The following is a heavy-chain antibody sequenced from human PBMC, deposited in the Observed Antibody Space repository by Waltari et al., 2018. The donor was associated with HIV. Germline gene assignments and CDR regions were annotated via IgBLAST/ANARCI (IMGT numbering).Heavy chain of an antibody. D-gene: IGHD3-3*01. Sequence: QIQLVQSGDEVKKPGASVKVSCKASGYTFTTYGISWVRQAPGQGLAWMGWINPQNGDTTYAQTFQGRVTMTTDTSTSTVYMELTSLRSDDTAVYYCARDPNTVNFWRRGHYSPSKYGMDVWGQGTTVTVSS. CDR3: ARDPNTVNFWRRGHYSPSKYGMDV. CDR1: GYTFTTYG. J-gene: IGHJ6*02. CDR2: INPQNGDT. V-gene: IGHV1-18*01.